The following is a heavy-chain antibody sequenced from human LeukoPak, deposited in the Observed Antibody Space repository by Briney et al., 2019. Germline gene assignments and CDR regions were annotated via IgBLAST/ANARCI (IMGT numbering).Heavy chain of an antibody. V-gene: IGHV4-4*07. D-gene: IGHD6-6*01. Sequence: SETLFLTCTVSGGSISSYYWSWIRQPAGKGLEWIGRIYTSGSTNYNPSLKSRVTMSVDTSKNQFSLKLSSVTAADTAVYYCARGGSSSSENYYYYYYMDVWGKGTTVTVSS. J-gene: IGHJ6*03. CDR2: IYTSGST. CDR1: GGSISSYY. CDR3: ARGGSSSSENYYYYYYMDV.